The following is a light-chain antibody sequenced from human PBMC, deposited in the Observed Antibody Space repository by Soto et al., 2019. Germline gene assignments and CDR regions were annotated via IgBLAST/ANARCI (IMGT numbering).Light chain of an antibody. V-gene: IGKV1-27*01. CDR1: QGISNY. CDR2: AAS. Sequence: DIQMTQSPSSLSASVGDRVTITCRASQGISNYLAWYQQKPGTVPKLLISAASTLQTGVPSRFSGGGSGTDFTLTISSLQPEDVATYYCQKYNSAPWTFGQGTWVDIK. J-gene: IGKJ1*01. CDR3: QKYNSAPWT.